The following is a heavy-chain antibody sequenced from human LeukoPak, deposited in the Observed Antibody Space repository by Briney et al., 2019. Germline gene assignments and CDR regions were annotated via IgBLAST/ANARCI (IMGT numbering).Heavy chain of an antibody. Sequence: PGGSLRLSCAASGFTFSSYWMSWVRHAPGKGLEWVANMKQDGSEKYYVDSVKGRFTISRDNAKNSLYLQMNSLRAKDTAVYYCARTNDFWSGYYQYYFDYWGQGTLVTVSS. CDR3: ARTNDFWSGYYQYYFDY. V-gene: IGHV3-7*01. D-gene: IGHD3-3*01. CDR2: MKQDGSEK. CDR1: GFTFSSYW. J-gene: IGHJ4*02.